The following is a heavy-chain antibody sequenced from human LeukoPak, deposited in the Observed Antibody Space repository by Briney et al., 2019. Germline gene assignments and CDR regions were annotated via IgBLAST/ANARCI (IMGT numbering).Heavy chain of an antibody. V-gene: IGHV3-23*01. D-gene: IGHD4-17*01. Sequence: GGSLRLSCAASGFTFSSYAMSWVRQAPGKGLEWVSAISGSGGSTYYADSVKGRFTISRDNSKNTLYPQMNSLRAEDTAVYYCAKEGLIDYGGNSGQYYFDYWGQGTLVTVSS. CDR2: ISGSGGST. J-gene: IGHJ4*02. CDR1: GFTFSSYA. CDR3: AKEGLIDYGGNSGQYYFDY.